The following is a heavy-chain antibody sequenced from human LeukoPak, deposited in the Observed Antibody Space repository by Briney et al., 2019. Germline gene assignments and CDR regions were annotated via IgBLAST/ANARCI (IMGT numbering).Heavy chain of an antibody. CDR1: GFTFSSYG. D-gene: IGHD2-2*02. V-gene: IGHV3-30*02. CDR3: ARGPIPDY. J-gene: IGHJ4*02. CDR2: IRYDGSNK. Sequence: PGGSLRLSCAASGFTFSSYGMHWVRQAPGKGLEWVAFIRYDGSNKYYADSVKGRFTISRDNAKNSLYLQMNSLRAEDTAVYYCARGPIPDYWGQGTLVTVSS.